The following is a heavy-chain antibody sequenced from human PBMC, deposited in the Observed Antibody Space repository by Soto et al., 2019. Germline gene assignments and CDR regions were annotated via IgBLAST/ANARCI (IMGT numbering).Heavy chain of an antibody. CDR3: AKDAGYYARSGLPYWYFDL. Sequence: EVQLLESGGGLVQPGGSLRLSCAASGFTFSSYAMSWVRQAPGKGLEWVSAISGSGGSTYYADSVKGRFTISRDNSKNTLYLQTNSLRADDTAVYYCAKDAGYYARSGLPYWYFDLWGRGTLVTVSS. J-gene: IGHJ2*01. D-gene: IGHD3-22*01. CDR1: GFTFSSYA. CDR2: ISGSGGST. V-gene: IGHV3-23*01.